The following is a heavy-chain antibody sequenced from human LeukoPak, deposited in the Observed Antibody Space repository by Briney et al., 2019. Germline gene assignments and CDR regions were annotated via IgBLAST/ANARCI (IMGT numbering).Heavy chain of an antibody. Sequence: SQTLSLTCTVSGGSISSGDYYWSWIRQPPGKGLEWIGYIYYSGSTYYNPSLKSRVTISVDTSKNQFSLKLSSVTAADTAVYYWAREKRPGGATAFDIGGKGTMVTVSS. CDR1: GGSISSGDYY. V-gene: IGHV4-30-4*08. CDR3: AREKRPGGATAFDI. J-gene: IGHJ3*02. CDR2: IYYSGST. D-gene: IGHD1-26*01.